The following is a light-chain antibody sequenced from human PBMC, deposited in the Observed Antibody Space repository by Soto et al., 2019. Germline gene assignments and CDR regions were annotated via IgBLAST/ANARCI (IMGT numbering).Light chain of an antibody. Sequence: QSALTQPASVSGSPGQSITISCTGTSRDVGRYNLVSWYQQHPGKAPKLMIYEVTKRPSGVSHRFSGSKSGTTASLTISGLQAEDEAYYYCCSYAGIYVFGSGTKVTVL. J-gene: IGLJ1*01. CDR3: CSYAGIYV. V-gene: IGLV2-23*02. CDR1: SRDVGRYNL. CDR2: EVT.